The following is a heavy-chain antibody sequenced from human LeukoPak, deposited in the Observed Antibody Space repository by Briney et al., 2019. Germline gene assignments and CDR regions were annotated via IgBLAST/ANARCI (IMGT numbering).Heavy chain of an antibody. CDR1: GFTFSSYA. CDR3: AKQTYSSSGSGYFDY. J-gene: IGHJ4*02. V-gene: IGHV3-23*01. Sequence: GGSLRLSCAASGFTFSSYAMSWVRQAPGKGVEWVSAISGSGGSTYYADSVKGRFTISRDNSKNTLYLQMNSLRAEDTAVYYCAKQTYSSSGSGYFDYWGQGTLVTVSS. D-gene: IGHD6-13*01. CDR2: ISGSGGST.